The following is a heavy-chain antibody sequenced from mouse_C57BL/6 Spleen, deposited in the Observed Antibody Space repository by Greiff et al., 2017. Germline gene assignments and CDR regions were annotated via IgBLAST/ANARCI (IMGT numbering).Heavy chain of an antibody. CDR2: IDPSDSET. CDR1: GYTFTSYW. V-gene: IGHV1-52*01. D-gene: IGHD1-1*02. CDR3: ARIWSGGAMDY. J-gene: IGHJ4*01. Sequence: QVQLQQPGAELVRPGSSVKLSCKASGYTFTSYWMHWVKQRPIQGLEWIGNIDPSDSETHYNQKFKDKATLTVDKSSSTAYMQLSSLTAEDSAVYYCARIWSGGAMDYWGQGTSVTVSS.